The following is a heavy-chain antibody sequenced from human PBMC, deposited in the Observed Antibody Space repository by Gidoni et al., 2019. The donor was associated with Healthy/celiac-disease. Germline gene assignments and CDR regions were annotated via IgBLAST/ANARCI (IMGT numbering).Heavy chain of an antibody. CDR2: IIPSFGTA. V-gene: IGHV1-69*06. CDR3: ARRAAMDPLPTYY. J-gene: IGHJ4*02. Sequence: QVQLVQSGAEVQEPGSSVKVSCKASGGTFSSYAISWVRQAPGQGLEWMGGIIPSFGTANIAQKSQGRVTITADKSTSTAYMELSSLRSEDTAVYYCARRAAMDPLPTYYWGQGTLVTVSS. D-gene: IGHD5-18*01. CDR1: GGTFSSYA.